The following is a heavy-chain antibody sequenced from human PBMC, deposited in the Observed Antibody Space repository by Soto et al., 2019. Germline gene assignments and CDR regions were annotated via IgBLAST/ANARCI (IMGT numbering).Heavy chain of an antibody. D-gene: IGHD2-15*01. CDR3: ARVGYCSGGSCFYFDY. V-gene: IGHV4-59*01. CDR1: GGSISSYY. J-gene: IGHJ4*02. CDR2: IYYSGST. Sequence: PSETLSLTCTVSGGSISSYYWSWIRQPPGKGLEWIGYIYYSGSTNYNPSPKSRVTISVDTSKNQFSLKLSSVTAADTAVYYCARVGYCSGGSCFYFDYWGQGTLVTVSS.